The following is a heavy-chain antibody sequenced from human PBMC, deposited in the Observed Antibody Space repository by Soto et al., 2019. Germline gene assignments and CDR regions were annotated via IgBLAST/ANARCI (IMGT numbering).Heavy chain of an antibody. CDR2: IYSGGNT. J-gene: IGHJ4*02. D-gene: IGHD4-17*01. V-gene: IGHV3-53*01. Sequence: EVQLVESGGGLIQPGGSLRLSCAASGFIVTSNYLSWVRQAPGKGLECVSVIYSGGNTYYADSVKGRFTISRDNSKNTMSLQMNSLRAEDTAVYYCARVGSRFYGDHDYWGQGTLVTVSS. CDR1: GFIVTSNY. CDR3: ARVGSRFYGDHDY.